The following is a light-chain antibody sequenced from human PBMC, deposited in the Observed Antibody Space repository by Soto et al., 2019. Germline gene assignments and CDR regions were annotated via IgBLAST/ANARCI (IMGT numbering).Light chain of an antibody. J-gene: IGKJ1*01. CDR3: KQYNTYWT. Sequence: DIQITQSPSTLSASVGDTVTITCRASHSISDWLAWYQQKPGKAPKLLIYKASSLQSGVPSRFSGSGSGTEFTLTISSLQPDDFATYYCKQYNTYWTFGQGTKVDIK. CDR2: KAS. V-gene: IGKV1-5*03. CDR1: HSISDW.